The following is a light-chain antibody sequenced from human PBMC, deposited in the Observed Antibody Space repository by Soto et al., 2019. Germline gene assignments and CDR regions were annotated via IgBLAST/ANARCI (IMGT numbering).Light chain of an antibody. CDR1: SSDVGGYNY. J-gene: IGLJ2*01. CDR3: SSYTSSSTYVV. V-gene: IGLV2-14*01. CDR2: DVS. Sequence: QSVLTQPASVSGSPGQSITISCTGTSSDVGGYNYVSWYQQHPGKAPKLMIYDVSNRPSGVSNRFSGSKSVNTASLTIYGLQAEDEADYYCSSYTSSSTYVVFGGGTKLTVL.